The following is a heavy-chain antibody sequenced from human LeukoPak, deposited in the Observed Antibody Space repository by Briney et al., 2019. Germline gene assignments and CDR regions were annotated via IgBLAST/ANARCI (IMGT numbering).Heavy chain of an antibody. D-gene: IGHD3-10*01. J-gene: IGHJ4*02. Sequence: GGSLRLSCTASGFTFSGFSMHWVRQAPGKGLEWLSYISTSSRSTYYADSVKGRFTISRDNAKNTLFLDMHSLRPGDSAVYYCARSAVRGVACDYWGQETLLTVSS. V-gene: IGHV3-48*01. CDR3: ARSAVRGVACDY. CDR2: ISTSSRST. CDR1: GFTFSGFS.